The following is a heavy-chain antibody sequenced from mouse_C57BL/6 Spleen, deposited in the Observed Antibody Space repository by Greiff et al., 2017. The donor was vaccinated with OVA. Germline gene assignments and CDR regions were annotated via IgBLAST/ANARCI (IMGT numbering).Heavy chain of an antibody. CDR3: ATNDYEDYAMDY. D-gene: IGHD1-1*01. Sequence: QVQLQQPGAELVKPGASVKVSCKASGYTFTSYWMHWVKQRPGQGLEWIGRIHPADSDTTYNQNFKCKATLTVDKSSSTAYMQLSSLTSEDSAVYYGATNDYEDYAMDYWGHGTSVTVST. CDR1: GYTFTSYW. CDR2: IHPADSDT. J-gene: IGHJ4*01. V-gene: IGHV1-74*01.